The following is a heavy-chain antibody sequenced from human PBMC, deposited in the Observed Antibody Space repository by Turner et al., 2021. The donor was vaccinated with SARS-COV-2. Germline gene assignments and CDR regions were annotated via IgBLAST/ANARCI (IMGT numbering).Heavy chain of an antibody. CDR2: IIPILGIA. CDR1: GGTFSSYA. V-gene: IGHV1-69*04. J-gene: IGHJ4*02. D-gene: IGHD3-22*01. Sequence: QVQLVQSGAEVKKPGSSVKVSCKASGGTFSSYAINWVRQAPGQGLGWMGRIIPILGIANYAQKFQGRVTITADKSTSTAYMELSSLRSEDTAVYYCARAKFYYYDSSGYQYYFDYWGQGTLVTVS. CDR3: ARAKFYYYDSSGYQYYFDY.